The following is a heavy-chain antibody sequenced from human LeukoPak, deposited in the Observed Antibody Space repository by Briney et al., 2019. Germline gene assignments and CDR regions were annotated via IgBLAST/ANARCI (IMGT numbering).Heavy chain of an antibody. V-gene: IGHV3-30*18. CDR2: ISSDGSRQ. Sequence: PGRSLRLSCAASGFTFSNYGMHWFRQAPGKGLDWVAVISSDGSRQFYAPSVKGRFTISRDNSKKMVYLQMNSLRAEDTALYHCAKDKSASGGGWFGAEYWGQGTLVTVSS. D-gene: IGHD3-10*01. CDR3: AKDKSASGGGWFGAEY. J-gene: IGHJ4*02. CDR1: GFTFSNYG.